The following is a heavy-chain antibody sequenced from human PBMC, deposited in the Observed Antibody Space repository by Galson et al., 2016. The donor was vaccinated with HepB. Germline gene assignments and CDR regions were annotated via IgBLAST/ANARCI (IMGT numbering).Heavy chain of an antibody. J-gene: IGHJ4*02. Sequence: SLRLSCAASGFTFSSSGIHWVRQAPGKGLEWVAVIWYDGRDKYYADSVRGRFIISRDNSKNTVFLQMNRLRAEDTAVYYCAKDPSQFCSSVSCQRAYLLHWGQGILVTVSS. CDR1: GFTFSSSG. V-gene: IGHV3-33*03. CDR3: AKDPSQFCSSVSCQRAYLLH. CDR2: IWYDGRDK. D-gene: IGHD2-2*01.